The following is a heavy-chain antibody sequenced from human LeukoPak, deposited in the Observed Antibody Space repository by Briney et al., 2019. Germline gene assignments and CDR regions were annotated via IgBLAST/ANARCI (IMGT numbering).Heavy chain of an antibody. CDR1: GFTFSSYS. CDR3: ARDGYNPEQWFDP. J-gene: IGHJ5*02. CDR2: ISSSSSYI. Sequence: GGSLRLSCAASGFTFSSYSMNWVRQAPGKGLEWVSSISSSSSYIYYADSVKGRFTISRDNAKNSLYLQMNSLRAEDTAVYYCARDGYNPEQWFDPWGQGTLVTVSS. V-gene: IGHV3-21*01. D-gene: IGHD5-24*01.